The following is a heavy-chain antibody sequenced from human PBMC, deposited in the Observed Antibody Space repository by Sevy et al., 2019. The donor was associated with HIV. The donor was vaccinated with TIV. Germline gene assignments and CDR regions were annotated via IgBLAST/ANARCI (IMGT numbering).Heavy chain of an antibody. D-gene: IGHD3-22*01. CDR1: GFNVSSNY. CDR2: IYSGTNT. V-gene: IGHV3-53*01. J-gene: IGHJ6*02. CDR3: ARDRITYYYDSSGYYTSGYGMDV. Sequence: GGSLRLSCAASGFNVSSNYMNWVRQAPGKGLEWVSVIYSGTNTYYADSVKGRFTISRDTSKNTLYLQMNSLRADDTAVYYCARDRITYYYDSSGYYTSGYGMDVWGQGTTVTVSS.